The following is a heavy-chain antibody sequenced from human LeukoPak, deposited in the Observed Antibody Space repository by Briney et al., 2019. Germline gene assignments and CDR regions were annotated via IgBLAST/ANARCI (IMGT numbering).Heavy chain of an antibody. CDR1: GFTFSSYA. CDR3: AIREPIGY. D-gene: IGHD1-14*01. Sequence: GGSLRLSCAASGFTFSSYAMHWVRQAPGKGLAWVAAISIDGSNEYYADSVKGRFTISRDSSKNTLYLQMNNLRAEDTAVYYCAIREPIGYWGQGTLVTVSS. V-gene: IGHV3-30*14. J-gene: IGHJ4*02. CDR2: ISIDGSNE.